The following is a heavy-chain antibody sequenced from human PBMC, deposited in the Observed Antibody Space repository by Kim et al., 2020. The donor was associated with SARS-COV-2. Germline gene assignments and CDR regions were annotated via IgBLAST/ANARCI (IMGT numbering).Heavy chain of an antibody. CDR3: ARGGYSYGLIYYFDY. J-gene: IGHJ4*02. CDR1: GGSISSSNW. D-gene: IGHD5-18*01. V-gene: IGHV4-4*02. Sequence: SETLSLTCAVSGGSISSSNWWSWVRQPPGKGLEWIGEIYHSGSTNYNPSLKSRVTISVDKSKNQFSLKLSSVTAADTAVYYCARGGYSYGLIYYFDYWGQGTLVTVSS. CDR2: IYHSGST.